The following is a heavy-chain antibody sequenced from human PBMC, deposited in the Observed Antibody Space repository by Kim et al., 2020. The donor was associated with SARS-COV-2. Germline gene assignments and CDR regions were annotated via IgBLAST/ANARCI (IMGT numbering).Heavy chain of an antibody. CDR3: AREFGFGEALFYYYGMDV. V-gene: IGHV3-21*01. CDR1: GFTFSSYS. CDR2: ISSSSSYI. D-gene: IGHD3-10*01. Sequence: GGSLRLSCAASGFTFSSYSMNWVRQAPGKGLEWVSSISSSSSYIYYADSVKGRFTISRDNAKNSLYLQMNSLRAEDTAVYYCAREFGFGEALFYYYGMDVWGQGTTVTVSS. J-gene: IGHJ6*02.